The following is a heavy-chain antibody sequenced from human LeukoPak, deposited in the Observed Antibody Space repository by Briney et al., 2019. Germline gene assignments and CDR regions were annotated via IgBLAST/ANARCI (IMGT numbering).Heavy chain of an antibody. CDR2: ITGSGAST. CDR1: GFTFSSYG. CDR3: AKRDSSGSFYFDH. Sequence: PGGSLRLSCAASGFTFSSYGMSWVRQAPGTGLGWASAITGSGASTFYADSVKGRFTISRDNSKNTLYLQMNSLRAEDTAVYYCAKRDSSGSFYFDHWGQGTLVTVSS. D-gene: IGHD3-22*01. J-gene: IGHJ4*02. V-gene: IGHV3-23*01.